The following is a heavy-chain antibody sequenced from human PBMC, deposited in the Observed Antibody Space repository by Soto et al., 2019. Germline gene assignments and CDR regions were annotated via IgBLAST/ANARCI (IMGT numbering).Heavy chain of an antibody. CDR3: VRDSHGDY. V-gene: IGHV3-74*01. CDR2: IDHDGPT. J-gene: IGHJ4*02. Sequence: EVQLVESGGGLVQPGGSLRLSCAGSGFIFSNYWMHWVRQAPGKGLEWVSRIDHDGPTDYADSVRGRFIISRDNAENTLYQQMNSLRPEDTAVYYCVRDSHGDYWGQGTLVTVSS. CDR1: GFIFSNYW.